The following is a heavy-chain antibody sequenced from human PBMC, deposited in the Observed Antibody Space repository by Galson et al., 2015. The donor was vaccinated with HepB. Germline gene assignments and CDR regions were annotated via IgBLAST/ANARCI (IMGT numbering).Heavy chain of an antibody. D-gene: IGHD6-19*01. CDR3: ARAVGYSSGWLSPSVGWFDP. CDR1: GGTFSSYA. CDR2: IIPIFGTA. Sequence: SVKVSCKASGGTFSSYAISWVRQAPGQGLEWMGGIIPIFGTANYAQKFQGRVTITADESTSTAYMELSSLRSEDTAVYYCARAVGYSSGWLSPSVGWFDPWGQGTLVTVSS. V-gene: IGHV1-69*13. J-gene: IGHJ5*02.